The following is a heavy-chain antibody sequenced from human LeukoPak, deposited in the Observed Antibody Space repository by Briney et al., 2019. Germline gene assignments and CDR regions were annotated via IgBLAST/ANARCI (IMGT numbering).Heavy chain of an antibody. CDR1: GFTFGDYA. D-gene: IGHD6-13*01. CDR3: TRGVYSSSWFDY. CDR2: IRSKAYGGTT. J-gene: IGHJ5*01. Sequence: GGSLRLSCTASGFTFGDYAMSWFRRAPGKGLEWVGFIRSKAYGGTTEYAASVKGRFTISRDDSKSIAYLQMNSLKTEDTAVYYCTRGVYSSSWFDYWGQGTLVTVSS. V-gene: IGHV3-49*03.